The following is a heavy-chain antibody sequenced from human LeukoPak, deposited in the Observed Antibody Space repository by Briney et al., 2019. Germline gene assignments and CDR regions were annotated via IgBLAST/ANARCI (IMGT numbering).Heavy chain of an antibody. CDR2: ISSSGSTI. V-gene: IGHV3-11*04. J-gene: IGHJ5*02. CDR1: GFTFSDYY. CDR3: ARDRGARGYCSGGSCYLQGFFWFDP. Sequence: GGSLRLSCAASGFTFSDYYMSWIRQAPGKGLEWVSYISSSGSTIYYADSVKGRFTISRDNAKNSLYLQMNSLRAEDTAVYYCARDRGARGYCSGGSCYLQGFFWFDPWGQGTLVTVSS. D-gene: IGHD2-15*01.